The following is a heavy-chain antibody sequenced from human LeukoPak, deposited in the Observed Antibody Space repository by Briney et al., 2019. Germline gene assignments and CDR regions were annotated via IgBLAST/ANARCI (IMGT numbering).Heavy chain of an antibody. CDR3: ARDWLRANGY. CDR2: IKEDGREK. D-gene: IGHD5-12*01. CDR1: GFTFGTYW. V-gene: IGHV3-7*04. J-gene: IGHJ4*02. Sequence: PGGSLRLSCAGSGFTFGTYWMRWVRQAPGKGLEWVATIKEDGREKWYVDSVKGRFTISRDNAKNSLYLQMNSLRAKDTAVYFCARDWLRANGYWGQGTLVTVSS.